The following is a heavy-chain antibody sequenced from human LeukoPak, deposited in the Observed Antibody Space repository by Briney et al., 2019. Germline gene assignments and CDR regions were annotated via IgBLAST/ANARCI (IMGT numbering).Heavy chain of an antibody. Sequence: PGGSLRLSCAGFGFTFSSYGIHWVRQAPGKGLEWVAVISFDGTIKYYADSVKGRFSSSRDNSKNTLYLQMNSLRAEDTAVYYCAKAEYSSSWYGRGNDYWGQGTLVTVSS. CDR2: ISFDGTIK. CDR1: GFTFSSYG. CDR3: AKAEYSSSWYGRGNDY. D-gene: IGHD6-13*01. V-gene: IGHV3-33*03. J-gene: IGHJ4*02.